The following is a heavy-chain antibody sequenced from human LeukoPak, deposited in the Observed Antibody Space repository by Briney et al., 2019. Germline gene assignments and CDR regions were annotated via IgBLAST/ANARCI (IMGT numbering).Heavy chain of an antibody. D-gene: IGHD4-17*01. CDR1: GGSISGGGYY. J-gene: IGHJ4*02. CDR3: ARTTVTTYYFDY. CDR2: IYYSGST. V-gene: IGHV4-31*03. Sequence: SQTLSLTCTVSGGSISGGGYYWSWIRQHPGKGLEWIGYIYYSGSTYYNPSLKSRVTISVDTSKNQFSLKLSSVTAADTAVYYCARTTVTTYYFDYWGQGTLVTVSS.